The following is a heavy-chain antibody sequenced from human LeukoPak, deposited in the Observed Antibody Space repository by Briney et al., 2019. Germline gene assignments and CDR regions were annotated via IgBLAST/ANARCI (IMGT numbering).Heavy chain of an antibody. J-gene: IGHJ4*02. CDR2: VHGSGNS. D-gene: IGHD3-16*01. V-gene: IGHV4-39*01. CDR1: GGSISGSNYY. Sequence: SETLSLTCTVSGGSISGSNYYWDWIRQPPGKGLEWIGSVHGSGNSYYNSSLKSRVTISGAMSKNQFSLKFNSVTAADTAVYFCATGGGLDVSSVWGQGTLVTVSS. CDR3: ATGGGLDVSSV.